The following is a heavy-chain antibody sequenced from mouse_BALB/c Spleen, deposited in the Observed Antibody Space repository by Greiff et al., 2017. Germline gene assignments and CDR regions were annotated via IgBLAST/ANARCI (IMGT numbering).Heavy chain of an antibody. CDR2: IWAGGST. CDR3: ARDSLLRLAY. D-gene: IGHD1-2*01. V-gene: IGHV2-9*02. J-gene: IGHJ3*01. CDR1: GFSLTSYG. Sequence: VKVVESGPGLVAPSQSLSITCTVSGFSLTSYGVHWVRQPPGKGLEWLGVIWAGGSTNYNSALMSRLSISKDNSKSQVFLKMNSLQTDDTAMYYCARDSLLRLAYWGQGTLVTVSA.